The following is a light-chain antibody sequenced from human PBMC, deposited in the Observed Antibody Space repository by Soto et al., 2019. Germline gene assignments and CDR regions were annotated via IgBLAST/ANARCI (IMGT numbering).Light chain of an antibody. V-gene: IGKV3-20*01. CDR1: QSISSSY. CDR2: SAS. J-gene: IGKJ1*01. CDR3: QQYGSSRT. Sequence: EVVLTQSPGTLSLSPGERATLSCRASQSISSSYLAWYQQKPGQAPRLLIYSASSRATGIPDRFSGSGSGTDFTLTISRLEPEDFPVYYCQQYGSSRTFGQGTKVQF.